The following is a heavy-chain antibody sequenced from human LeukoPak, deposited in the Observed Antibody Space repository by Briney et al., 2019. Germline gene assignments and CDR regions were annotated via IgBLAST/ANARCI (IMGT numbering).Heavy chain of an antibody. CDR2: FDPEDGET. V-gene: IGHV1-24*01. CDR1: GYTLTELS. CDR3: ATSPLWFGDVDY. J-gene: IGHJ4*02. Sequence: AASVKVSCKVSGYTLTELSMHWVRQAPGKGLEWMGGFDPEDGETIYAQKFQGRVTMTEDTSTDTAYMELSSLRSEDTAVYYCATSPLWFGDVDYWGPGTLVTVSS. D-gene: IGHD3-10*01.